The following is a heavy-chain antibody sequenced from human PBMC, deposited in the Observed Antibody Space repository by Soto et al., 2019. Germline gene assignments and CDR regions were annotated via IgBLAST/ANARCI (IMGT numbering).Heavy chain of an antibody. V-gene: IGHV3-53*02. D-gene: IGHD3-16*02. CDR3: ATVGGYGNTWGSFRFEY. CDR1: GFTVSGSD. CDR2: IYTGDST. Sequence: EVQLVETGGGLIQPGGSLRLSCAGSGFTVSGSDMTWVRQAPGKGLEWISIIYTGDSTYYADSVKGRFTISRDISKNTLSLKMNSLRVEDTAVYYCATVGGYGNTWGSFRFEYWGQGTLVTVSS. J-gene: IGHJ4*02.